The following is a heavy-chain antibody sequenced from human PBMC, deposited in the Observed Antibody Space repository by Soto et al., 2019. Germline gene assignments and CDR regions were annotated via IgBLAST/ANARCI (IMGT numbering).Heavy chain of an antibody. Sequence: EVQLLESGGALVQPGGSLRLSCAASGFTFSNYAMSWVRQAPGKGLDWISTITYSGGTTHYADSVKGRFTVSRDNSKNXXYLQVNSLRADDTAVYYCARKYSYGSGTYLFYFDYWGQGTLVTVSS. J-gene: IGHJ4*02. CDR2: ITYSGGTT. CDR1: GFTFSNYA. D-gene: IGHD3-10*01. V-gene: IGHV3-23*01. CDR3: ARKYSYGSGTYLFYFDY.